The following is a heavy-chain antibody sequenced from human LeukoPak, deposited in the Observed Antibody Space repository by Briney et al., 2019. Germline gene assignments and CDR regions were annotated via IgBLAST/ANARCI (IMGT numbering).Heavy chain of an antibody. CDR2: MTPNSGNT. V-gene: IGHV1-8*03. D-gene: IGHD6-19*01. CDR1: GYTFTSYD. J-gene: IGHJ4*02. CDR3: ARGQGRSGWYGLSSY. Sequence: ASVKVSCKASGYTFTSYDINWVRQATGQGLEWMGWMTPNSGNTSYAQKLQGRGTITRTTAISTAYMELSSLRSEDTAVYYCARGQGRSGWYGLSSYWGQGTLVTVSS.